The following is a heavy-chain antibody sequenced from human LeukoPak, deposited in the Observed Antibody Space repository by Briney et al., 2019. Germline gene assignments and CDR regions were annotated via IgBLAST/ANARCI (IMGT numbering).Heavy chain of an antibody. CDR2: IKQDGSEK. CDR3: ATDYYDSSGYYTGTY. J-gene: IGHJ4*02. D-gene: IGHD3-22*01. Sequence: SGGSLRLSCTASGFSFSNYWMSWVRQAPGKGLEWVANIKQDGSEKYYVDSVKGRFTISRDNAKNSLYLQMNSLRADDTAVYYCATDYYDSSGYYTGTYWGQGTLVTVSS. CDR1: GFSFSNYW. V-gene: IGHV3-7*03.